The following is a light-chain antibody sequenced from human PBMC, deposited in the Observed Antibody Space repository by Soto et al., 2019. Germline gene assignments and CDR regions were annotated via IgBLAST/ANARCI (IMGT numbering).Light chain of an antibody. Sequence: QLVLTQPPSASGTPGQRVTIACSGSSSNIGSTTVKWYQQLPGTAPKLLIYNNNQRPSGVPDRFSGSKSGTSASLAISGLQSEDEAYYYCAAWDDSLNGVVFGGGTKVTVL. V-gene: IGLV1-44*01. J-gene: IGLJ3*02. CDR3: AAWDDSLNGVV. CDR1: SSNIGSTT. CDR2: NNN.